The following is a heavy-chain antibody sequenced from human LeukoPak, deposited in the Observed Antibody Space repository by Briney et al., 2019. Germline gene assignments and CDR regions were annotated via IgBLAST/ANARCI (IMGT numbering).Heavy chain of an antibody. CDR3: ARGPVNKV. CDR2: INHSGST. CDR1: GGSFSGYY. J-gene: IGHJ4*02. D-gene: IGHD4-17*01. Sequence: SETLSLTCAVYGGSFSGYYWSWIRQPPGKGLEWIGEINHSGSTNYNPSLKSRVTISVDTSKNQFSLKLSSVTAADTAVYYCARGPVNKVWGQGTLVTVSS. V-gene: IGHV4-34*01.